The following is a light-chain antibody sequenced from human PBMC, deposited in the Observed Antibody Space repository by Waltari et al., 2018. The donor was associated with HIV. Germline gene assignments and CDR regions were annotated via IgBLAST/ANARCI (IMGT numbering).Light chain of an antibody. CDR1: TSNIGNNC. CDR3: GTWDSSLSLAL. J-gene: IGLJ3*02. CDR2: DNN. Sequence: QPVLTQPPSVSAAPGRSVTITCSGSTSNIGNNCVSWYQQFPGTAPKLLIYDNNKRPSGIPDRFSGSKSATSATLGITGLQTGDEADYFCGTWDSSLSLALFGGGSRLTVL. V-gene: IGLV1-51*01.